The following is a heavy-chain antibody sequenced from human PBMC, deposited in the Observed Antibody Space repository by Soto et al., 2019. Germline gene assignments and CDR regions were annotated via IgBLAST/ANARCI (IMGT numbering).Heavy chain of an antibody. J-gene: IGHJ4*02. Sequence: QVQLVESGGGVVQPGRSLRLSCAASGFTFSSYGMHWVRQAPGKGLEWVAVISYDGSNKYYADSVKGRFTISRDNSKNTLYLQMNSLRAEDTAVYYCAIDIAALDWGQGTLVTVSS. CDR2: ISYDGSNK. V-gene: IGHV3-30*03. D-gene: IGHD6-13*01. CDR1: GFTFSSYG. CDR3: AIDIAALD.